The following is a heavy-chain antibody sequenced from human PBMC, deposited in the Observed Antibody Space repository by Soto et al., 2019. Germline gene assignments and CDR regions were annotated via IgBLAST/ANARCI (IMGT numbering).Heavy chain of an antibody. J-gene: IGHJ5*02. CDR3: AKSLDIHYKNWFDP. D-gene: IGHD4-4*01. Sequence: QILESGGSLVQPGGSLRLSCVAAGFTFSSAAMNWVRQAPGKGLEWVSIISDTGTRTHYADSVKGRFTISRDNSKNTLYLDMNSLRAEDTAAYYCAKSLDIHYKNWFDPWGQGTLVTVSS. CDR1: GFTFSSAA. V-gene: IGHV3-23*01. CDR2: ISDTGTRT.